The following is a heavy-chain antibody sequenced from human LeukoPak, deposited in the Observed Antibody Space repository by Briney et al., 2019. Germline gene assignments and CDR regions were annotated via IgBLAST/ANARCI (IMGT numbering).Heavy chain of an antibody. Sequence: ASVKVSCKASGYTFTSYDINWVRQATGQGLEWMGWMNPNSGNTGYAQKFQGRVTMTKNTSISTAYMELSGLRSEDTAVYYCARHQWYRRMTYYYYGMDVWGQGTTVTVSS. D-gene: IGHD2-15*01. CDR3: ARHQWYRRMTYYYYGMDV. V-gene: IGHV1-8*01. CDR1: GYTFTSYD. CDR2: MNPNSGNT. J-gene: IGHJ6*02.